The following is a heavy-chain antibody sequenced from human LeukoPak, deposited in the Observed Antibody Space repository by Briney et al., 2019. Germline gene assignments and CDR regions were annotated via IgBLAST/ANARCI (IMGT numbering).Heavy chain of an antibody. Sequence: SGPTLVNPTETLTLTCTVSRFSPSNARMGVSWIRQPPGKALEWLAHIFSNDEKSYSTSLKSRLTISKDTSKSQVVLTMTNMDPVDTATYYCARYSSSFRYYDYWGQGTLVTVSS. CDR2: IFSNDEK. CDR1: RFSPSNARMG. V-gene: IGHV2-26*01. J-gene: IGHJ4*02. CDR3: ARYSSSFRYYDY. D-gene: IGHD6-13*01.